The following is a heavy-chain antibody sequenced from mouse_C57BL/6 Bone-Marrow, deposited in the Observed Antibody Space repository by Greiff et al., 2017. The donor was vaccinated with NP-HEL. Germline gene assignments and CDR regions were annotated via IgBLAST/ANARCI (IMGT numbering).Heavy chain of an antibody. D-gene: IGHD1-1*01. J-gene: IGHJ4*01. CDR2: IDPETGGT. Sequence: QVQLQQSGAELVRPGASVTLSCKASGYTFTDYEMHWVKQTPVHGLEWIGAIDPETGGTAYNQKFKGKAILTADKSSSTAYMELRSLTSEDSAVYYCTRLRSSYYAMDYWGQGTSVTVSS. V-gene: IGHV1-15*01. CDR1: GYTFTDYE. CDR3: TRLRSSYYAMDY.